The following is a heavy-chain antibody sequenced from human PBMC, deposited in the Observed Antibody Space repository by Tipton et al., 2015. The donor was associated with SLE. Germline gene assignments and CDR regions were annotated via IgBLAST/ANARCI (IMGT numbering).Heavy chain of an antibody. CDR3: AKDFDGYNGFDF. CDR2: INWNSGDI. D-gene: IGHD5-24*01. CDR1: GFAFDDYA. Sequence: SLRLSCSASGFAFDDYAMHWVRQAPGKGLEWVSGINWNSGDIGYADSVKGRFTISRDNAKNSLYLQMNSLRPEDTALYYCAKDFDGYNGFDFWGQGTLVTVSS. J-gene: IGHJ4*02. V-gene: IGHV3-9*01.